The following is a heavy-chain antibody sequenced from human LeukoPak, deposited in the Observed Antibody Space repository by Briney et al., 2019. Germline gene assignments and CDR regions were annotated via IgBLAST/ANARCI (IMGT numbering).Heavy chain of an antibody. V-gene: IGHV3-74*03. D-gene: IGHD1-1*01. Sequence: GGSLRLSCAASGFSFSDYWMHWVRQAPGKGLVWVSRINSDGGNIAYADSVKGRFTISRDNAKNTLYLEMNSLTIEDTAVYYCARAISWNGAQGHMDVWGKGTTVTVS. CDR2: INSDGGNI. CDR1: GFSFSDYW. CDR3: ARAISWNGAQGHMDV. J-gene: IGHJ6*03.